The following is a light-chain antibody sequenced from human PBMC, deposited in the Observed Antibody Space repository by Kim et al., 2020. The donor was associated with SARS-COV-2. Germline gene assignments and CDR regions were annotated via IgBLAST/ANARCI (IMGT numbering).Light chain of an antibody. CDR3: AAWDDNLDGPL. CDR1: SSNIGSKT. CDR2: SNN. V-gene: IGLV1-44*01. J-gene: IGLJ2*01. Sequence: QSVLTQSPSTSGTPGQRVTISCSGGSSNIGSKTVNWYQHVPGTAPKLLIYSNNQRPSGVPDRFSGSKSGTSASLAISGLQSEDEADYYCAAWDDNLDGPLFGGGTKLTVL.